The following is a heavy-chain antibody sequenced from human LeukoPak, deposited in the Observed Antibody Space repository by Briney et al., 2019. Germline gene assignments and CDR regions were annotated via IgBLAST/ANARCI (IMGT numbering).Heavy chain of an antibody. D-gene: IGHD4-23*01. CDR3: ARVDSGGNSG. Sequence: ASVKVSCKASGGTFSSYAISWVRQAPGQGLEWMGWINPNSGGTNYAQKFQDRVTMTRDTSISTAYMELSRLRSDDTAVYYCARVDSGGNSGWGQGTLVTVSS. CDR1: GGTFSSYA. CDR2: INPNSGGT. V-gene: IGHV1-2*02. J-gene: IGHJ4*02.